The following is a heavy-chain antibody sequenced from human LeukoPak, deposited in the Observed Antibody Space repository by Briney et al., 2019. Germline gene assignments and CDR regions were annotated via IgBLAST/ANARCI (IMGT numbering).Heavy chain of an antibody. CDR3: ARDSYCSGGSCIDDPYYFDH. D-gene: IGHD2-15*01. CDR2: IYYSGST. V-gene: IGHV4-39*07. CDR1: GGSISSSSYY. Sequence: PSEALSLTCTVSGGSISSSSYYWGWIRQPPGKGLEWIGSIYYSGSTNYNPSLKSRVTISVDTSKNQFSLKLSSVTAADTAVYYCARDSYCSGGSCIDDPYYFDHWGQGTLVTVSS. J-gene: IGHJ4*02.